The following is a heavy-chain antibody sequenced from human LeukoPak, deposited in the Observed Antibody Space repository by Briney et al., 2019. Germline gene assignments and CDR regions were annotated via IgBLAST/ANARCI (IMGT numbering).Heavy chain of an antibody. CDR2: ISAGGRT. J-gene: IGHJ5*02. CDR1: GASIASGSYH. V-gene: IGHV4-61*02. Sequence: PSQTLSLTCALSGASIASGSYHWDWIRQPAGSRPESIVRISAGGRTNYNPSLKSRLTISMDTSKNHVSLRLSSVTAADTALHYCTRGGHDYGGSFDTWGQGILVTVSS. D-gene: IGHD4-23*01. CDR3: TRGGHDYGGSFDT.